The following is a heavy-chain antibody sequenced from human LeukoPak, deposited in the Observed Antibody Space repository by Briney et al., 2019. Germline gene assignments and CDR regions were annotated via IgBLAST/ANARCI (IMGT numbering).Heavy chain of an antibody. CDR3: ARYCGAASCYSGFAY. J-gene: IGHJ4*02. Sequence: PGGSLRLSCAASGFTFGSDVMSWVRQAPGKGPEWVSAISGDGGTYYADSVKGRFTISRDNSKNTLYLQMNSLGGEDTALYYCARYCGAASCYSGFAYWGQGTLVTVAS. CDR2: ISGDGGT. V-gene: IGHV3-23*01. D-gene: IGHD2-15*01. CDR1: GFTFGSDV.